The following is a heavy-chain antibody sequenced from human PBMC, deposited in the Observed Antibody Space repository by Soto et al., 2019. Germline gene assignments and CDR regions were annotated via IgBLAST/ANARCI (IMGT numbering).Heavy chain of an antibody. CDR2: IFPSGTT. Sequence: SETLSLTCGVSGGSLSGATYSWNWIRQPPGKGLEWIGYIFPSGTTYYNPSLKGRVTISIDVSKNQFSLSLRSLTAADTTVYYCARSREFDYWSQGTLVTVSS. J-gene: IGHJ4*02. CDR1: GGSLSGATYS. CDR3: ARSREFDY. V-gene: IGHV4-30-2*01.